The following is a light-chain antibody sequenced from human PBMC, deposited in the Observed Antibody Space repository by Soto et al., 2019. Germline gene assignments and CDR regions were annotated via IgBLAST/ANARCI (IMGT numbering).Light chain of an antibody. CDR1: QDIGTY. CDR2: DAS. Sequence: AIRMTQSPSSFSASTGDRVSITCRATQDIGTYLAWYQQIPGKAPKLLIYDASTLQTGVPSRFSGSGSGTDFTLTISYLQSEDFGTYYCQQFYNYHRTLGGGTKVDIK. V-gene: IGKV1-8*01. J-gene: IGKJ4*02. CDR3: QQFYNYHRT.